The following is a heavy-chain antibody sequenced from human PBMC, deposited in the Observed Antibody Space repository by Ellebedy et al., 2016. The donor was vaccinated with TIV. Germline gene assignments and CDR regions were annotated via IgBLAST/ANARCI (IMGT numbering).Heavy chain of an antibody. D-gene: IGHD5-18*01. J-gene: IGHJ4*02. CDR2: ISYSGNT. CDR1: GGSISSYY. Sequence: MLSETLSLTCTVSGGSISSYYWSWIRQPPGKGLEWIGYISYSGNTNYSPSLKSRVTILVNTSKNQISLKLSSVTAGDTAMYYCARHRRYNYGYFAVPREYYFDFWGQGTLVTVSS. CDR3: ARHRRYNYGYFAVPREYYFDF. V-gene: IGHV4-59*08.